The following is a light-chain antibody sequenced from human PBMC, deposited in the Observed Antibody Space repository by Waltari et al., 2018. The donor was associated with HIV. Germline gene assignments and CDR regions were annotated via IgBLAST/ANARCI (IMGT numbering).Light chain of an antibody. CDR2: SAS. CDR1: QSVSTN. Sequence: EIVMTQSPATLSVSPGERATLSCRASQSVSTNLAWYQQKPGQAPRLLIFSASARAAGIPARFSGSGSGTDFTLTITSPQSEDCAVYYRQHYNNRPPLTFGQGTRLEI. V-gene: IGKV3-15*01. J-gene: IGKJ5*01. CDR3: QHYNNRPPLT.